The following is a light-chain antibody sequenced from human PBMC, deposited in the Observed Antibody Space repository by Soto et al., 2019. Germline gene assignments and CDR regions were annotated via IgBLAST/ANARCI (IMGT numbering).Light chain of an antibody. CDR2: DVS. CDR1: SSDVGGYNY. J-gene: IGLJ3*02. CDR3: SSFGGGNKVL. Sequence: QSALTQPASVSGSPGQSITISCTGTSSDVGGYNYVSWYQQHPGKAPKLMIYDVSNRPSGVSNRFSGSKSGNTASLTISGLQAEDEADYYCSSFGGGNKVLFGGGTKLTVL. V-gene: IGLV2-14*01.